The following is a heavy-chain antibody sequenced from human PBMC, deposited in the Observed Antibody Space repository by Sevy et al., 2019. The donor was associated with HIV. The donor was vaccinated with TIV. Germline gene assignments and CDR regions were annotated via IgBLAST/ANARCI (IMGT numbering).Heavy chain of an antibody. Sequence: GGSLRLSCAASGFTFSSYSMNWVRQAPGKGLEWVSSISSSSYIYYADSVKGRFTISRDNAKNSLYLQMNSLRAEDTAVYYCARKQFVLPFDYWGQGTLVTVSS. CDR2: ISSSSYI. J-gene: IGHJ4*02. CDR3: ARKQFVLPFDY. D-gene: IGHD6-6*01. CDR1: GFTFSSYS. V-gene: IGHV3-21*01.